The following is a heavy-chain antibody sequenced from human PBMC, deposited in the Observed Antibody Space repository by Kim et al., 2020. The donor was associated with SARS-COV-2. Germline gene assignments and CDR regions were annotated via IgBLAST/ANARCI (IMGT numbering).Heavy chain of an antibody. Sequence: NPSPKSRVTIAIATSKSQISLNLTSVTAADTAVYYCARESTTVTRYFDYWGPGTLVTVSS. CDR3: ARESTTVTRYFDY. J-gene: IGHJ4*02. V-gene: IGHV4-31*02. D-gene: IGHD4-17*01.